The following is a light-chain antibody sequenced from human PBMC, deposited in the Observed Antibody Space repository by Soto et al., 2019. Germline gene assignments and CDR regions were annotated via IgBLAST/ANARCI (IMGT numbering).Light chain of an antibody. CDR2: KAS. Sequence: DIQMTQSPSTLSASVGDRVTITCRASQSISSWLAWYQQKPGKAPKLLIYKASSLESGVPSRFSGRGSGTEFTLTISRLQPDDFATYYCQQYNRLYTFGQGTKLEIK. CDR1: QSISSW. CDR3: QQYNRLYT. J-gene: IGKJ2*01. V-gene: IGKV1-5*03.